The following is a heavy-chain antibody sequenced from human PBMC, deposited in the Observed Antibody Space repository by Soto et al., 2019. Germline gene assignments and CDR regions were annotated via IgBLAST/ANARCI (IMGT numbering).Heavy chain of an antibody. V-gene: IGHV3-21*01. CDR2: ISSSSSYI. Sequence: EVQLVESGGGLVKPGGSLRLSCAASGFTFSSYSMNWVRQAPGKGLEWVSSISSSSSYIYYADSVKGRFTISRDNAKNSLYLQMNRLRAADTAVYYCARVFGYNWNDEGGYWGKGTLVTVSS. D-gene: IGHD1-1*01. J-gene: IGHJ4*02. CDR1: GFTFSSYS. CDR3: ARVFGYNWNDEGGY.